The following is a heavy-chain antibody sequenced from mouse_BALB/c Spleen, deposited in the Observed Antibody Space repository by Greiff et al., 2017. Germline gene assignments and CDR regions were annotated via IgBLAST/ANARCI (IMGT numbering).Heavy chain of an antibody. D-gene: IGHD2-2*01. Sequence: QVQLKESGAELARPGASVKMSCKASGYTFTSYTMHWVKQRPGQGLEWIGYINPSSGYTNYNQKFKDKATLTADKSSSTAYMQLSSLTSEDSAVYYCARRTYGYDEDYWGQGTSVTVSS. J-gene: IGHJ4*01. V-gene: IGHV1-4*01. CDR2: INPSSGYT. CDR3: ARRTYGYDEDY. CDR1: GYTFTSYT.